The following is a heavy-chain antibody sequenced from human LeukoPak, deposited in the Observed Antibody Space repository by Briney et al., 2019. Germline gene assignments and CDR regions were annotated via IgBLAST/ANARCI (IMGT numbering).Heavy chain of an antibody. CDR1: GDSISSYY. Sequence: SETLSLTCIVSGDSISSYYWSWIRQPPGKGLERIGYIYNNGHTIYTPSLKSRVTLSVDTSKNQLSLNLISVTAADTAVYYCVRDRYTYYDSSGYSQTIYGMDVWGQGTTVTVSS. J-gene: IGHJ6*02. V-gene: IGHV4-59*01. D-gene: IGHD3-22*01. CDR2: IYNNGHT. CDR3: VRDRYTYYDSSGYSQTIYGMDV.